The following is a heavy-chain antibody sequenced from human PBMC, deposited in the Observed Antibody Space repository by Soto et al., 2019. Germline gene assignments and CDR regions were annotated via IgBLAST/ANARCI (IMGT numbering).Heavy chain of an antibody. CDR1: GFSFSDYD. CDR3: ARANTGRLPRRADYSYALDV. Sequence: GGSLRLSCTASGFSFSDYDMHWVRQVPGKGLEWVSTIGAAGDPYYTGAVKHRFTLSRENARNSMFLQMNSVTVGDTTVDYCARANTGRLPRRADYSYALDVWGQGTLVPV. D-gene: IGHD2-15*01. CDR2: IGAAGDP. J-gene: IGHJ6*02. V-gene: IGHV3-13*05.